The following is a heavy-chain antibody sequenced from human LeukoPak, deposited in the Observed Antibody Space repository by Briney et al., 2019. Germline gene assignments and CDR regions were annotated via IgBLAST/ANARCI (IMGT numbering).Heavy chain of an antibody. CDR2: INPNSGGT. CDR1: GYTFTGYY. CDR3: ARDSPMGGSGSYYKKENWFDP. Sequence: GASVKVSCKASGYTFTGYYMHWVRQAPGQGLEWMGWINPNSGGTNYAQKFQGRVTMTRDTSISTAYMELSRLRSDDTAVYYCARDSPMGGSGSYYKKENWFDPWGQGTLVTVSS. D-gene: IGHD3-10*01. V-gene: IGHV1-2*02. J-gene: IGHJ5*02.